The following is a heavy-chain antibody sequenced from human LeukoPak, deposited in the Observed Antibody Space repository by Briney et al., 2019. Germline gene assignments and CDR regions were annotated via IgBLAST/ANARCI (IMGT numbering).Heavy chain of an antibody. Sequence: PSGTLSLTCAVYGGSFNGYHWSWIRQPPGKGLEWIGDVNHSGQSSYRSSLKSRVTISVDTSKNQFSLRLTSVTAADTAVYYCARRPDGFDFWGQGTMVTVSS. CDR3: ARRPDGFDF. CDR2: VNHSGQS. CDR1: GGSFNGYH. J-gene: IGHJ3*01. V-gene: IGHV4-34*01.